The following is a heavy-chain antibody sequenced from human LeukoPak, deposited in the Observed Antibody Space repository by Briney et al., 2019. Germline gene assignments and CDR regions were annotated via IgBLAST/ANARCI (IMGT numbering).Heavy chain of an antibody. CDR1: GFTFSSYS. CDR3: AREGYYSSTSCYYFDY. CDR2: ISSSSSTI. V-gene: IGHV3-48*01. D-gene: IGHD2-2*01. Sequence: GGSLRLSCAASGFTFSSYSMNWVRQAPGKGLEWVSYISSSSSTIYYADSVKGRFTISRDNAKNSLYLQMNSLRAEDTAVYYCAREGYYSSTSCYYFDYWGQGTLVTVSS. J-gene: IGHJ4*02.